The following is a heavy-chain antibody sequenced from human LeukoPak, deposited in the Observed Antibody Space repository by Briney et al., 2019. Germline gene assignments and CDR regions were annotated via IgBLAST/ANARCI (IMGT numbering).Heavy chain of an antibody. V-gene: IGHV3-74*03. CDR3: ARSVLLWVGESNDY. CDR2: INGDGSST. CDR1: GFTFSSYW. Sequence: GGSLRLSCAASGFTFSSYWMHWVRQAPGKGLVWVARINGDGSSTTYGDSVQGRVTISRDNAKNTLYLRMNSLRAEDTAVYYCARSVLLWVGESNDYWGQGALVTVSS. J-gene: IGHJ4*02. D-gene: IGHD3-10*01.